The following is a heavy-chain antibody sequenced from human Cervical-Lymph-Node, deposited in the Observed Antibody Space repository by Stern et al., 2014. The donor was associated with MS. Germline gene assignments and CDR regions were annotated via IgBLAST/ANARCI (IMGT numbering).Heavy chain of an antibody. CDR1: GYTFTNFY. CDR3: ARFFVYGMDV. J-gene: IGHJ6*02. V-gene: IGHV1-2*06. CDR2: INPNSGDS. Sequence: QLVQSGAEVKKPGASVKVSCKASGYTFTNFYLHWVRQAPGQGLEWMGRINPNSGDSNFAQRFQGRVTLTRDTSINTAYMELRRLRYDDTAVYCCARFFVYGMDVWGQGTTVTVSS.